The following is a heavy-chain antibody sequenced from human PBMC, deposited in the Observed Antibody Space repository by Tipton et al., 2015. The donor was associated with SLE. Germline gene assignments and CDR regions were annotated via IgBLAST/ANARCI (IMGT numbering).Heavy chain of an antibody. CDR1: GFTFSSCV. J-gene: IGHJ4*02. V-gene: IGHV3-23*01. CDR2: ISGSGGRA. Sequence: GSLRLSCAASGFTFSSCVMSWVRQAPGKGLEWVSAISGSGGRAHYADYVKGRFTIFRDNSKNTLYLQMNSLRAEDTAVYYCAKDLELQGVIGGQGTLVTVSS. CDR3: AKDLELQGVI. D-gene: IGHD3-16*02.